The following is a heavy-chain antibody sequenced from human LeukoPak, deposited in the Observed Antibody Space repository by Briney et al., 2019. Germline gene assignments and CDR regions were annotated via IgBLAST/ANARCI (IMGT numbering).Heavy chain of an antibody. CDR1: GDSISSHY. V-gene: IGHV4-59*11. Sequence: PSETLSLTCTVPGDSISSHYWTWLRQPPGKGLERVGYIYYSGSTNYKPSLKSRVTISVDTSRNQFSLKLSSVTAADTAVYYCARDRYDSSVDNWFDPWGQGTLVTVSS. CDR3: ARDRYDSSVDNWFDP. CDR2: IYYSGST. J-gene: IGHJ5*02. D-gene: IGHD3-22*01.